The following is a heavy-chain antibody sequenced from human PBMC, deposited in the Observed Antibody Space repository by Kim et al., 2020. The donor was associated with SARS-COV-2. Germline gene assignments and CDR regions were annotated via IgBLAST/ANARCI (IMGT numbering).Heavy chain of an antibody. D-gene: IGHD5-12*01. CDR3: AKDGADIVATIIWFFGYGMDV. CDR2: ISYDGSNK. J-gene: IGHJ6*02. CDR1: GFTFSSYA. Sequence: GGSLRLSCAASGFTFSSYAMHWVRQAPGKGLEWVAVISYDGSNKYYADSVKGRFTISRDNSKNTLYLQMNSLRAEDTAVYYCAKDGADIVATIIWFFGYGMDVWGQGTTVTVSS. V-gene: IGHV3-30*18.